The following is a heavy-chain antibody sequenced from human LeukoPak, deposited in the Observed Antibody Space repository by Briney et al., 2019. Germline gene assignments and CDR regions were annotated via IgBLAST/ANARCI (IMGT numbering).Heavy chain of an antibody. CDR1: GFTFSGSA. CDR3: TRPLAAAGLDV. V-gene: IGHV3-73*01. Sequence: GGSLRLSCAASGFTFSGSAMHWVRQASGKGLEWVGRIRSKANSYATAYAASVKGRFTISRDDSKNTAYLQMNSLKTEDTAVYYCTRPLAAAGLDVWGKGTTVTVSS. D-gene: IGHD6-13*01. CDR2: IRSKANSYAT. J-gene: IGHJ6*04.